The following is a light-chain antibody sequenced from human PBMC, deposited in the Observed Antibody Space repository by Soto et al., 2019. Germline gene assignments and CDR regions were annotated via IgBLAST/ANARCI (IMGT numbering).Light chain of an antibody. V-gene: IGLV2-14*01. CDR3: SSYTGSSTLVV. Sequence: QSALTQPASVSESPGQSITIPCTGTSSDVGGYNYVSWYQQYPGKAPKLMIYDVTNRPSGVSNRFSGSKSGNTASLTISGLQAEDEAIYYCSSYTGSSTLVVFGGGTKVTVL. CDR1: SSDVGGYNY. J-gene: IGLJ2*01. CDR2: DVT.